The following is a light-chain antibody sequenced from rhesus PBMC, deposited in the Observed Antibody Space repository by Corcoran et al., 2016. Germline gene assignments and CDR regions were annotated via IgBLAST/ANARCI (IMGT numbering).Light chain of an antibody. V-gene: IGKV1-32*01. J-gene: IGKJ4*01. CDR3: QQHNSLPLT. CDR1: QGISSY. Sequence: DIQMTQSPSSLSASVGDRVTITCRASQGISSYLTWYQQNPGKAPKLLIYYASCVESGVPSRFSGSGDGTEFTLTIRRLQPEDFASYYCQQHNSLPLTFGGGTKVELK. CDR2: YAS.